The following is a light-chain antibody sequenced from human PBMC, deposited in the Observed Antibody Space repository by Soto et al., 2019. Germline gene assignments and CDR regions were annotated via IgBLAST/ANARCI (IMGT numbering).Light chain of an antibody. V-gene: IGKV2-28*01. Sequence: DIVMTQFPLSLPVTPGGPASISCRSSQSLLQSNGYNYLDWYLQKPGQSPQLLIYLGSNRASGVPDRFSGSGSGTDFTLTISSLQPEDVATYYCQKHNTVPLTFGPGTKVDIK. CDR2: LGS. J-gene: IGKJ3*01. CDR1: QSLLQSNGYNY. CDR3: QKHNTVPLT.